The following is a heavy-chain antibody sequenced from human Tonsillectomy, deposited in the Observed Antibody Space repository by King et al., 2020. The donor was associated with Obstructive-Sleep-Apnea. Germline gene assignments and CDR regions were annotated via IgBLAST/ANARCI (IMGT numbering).Heavy chain of an antibody. CDR2: IKQDGSDK. CDR1: GFTFSSYW. Sequence: QLVQSGGGLVQPGGSLRLSCAASGFTFSSYWMSWVRQAPGKGLEWVANIKQDGSDKYYVDSVKGRFTISRDNAKNSLYLQMNSLRAEDTAVYYCARGDYFDSSCYYSPWGQGTLVTVSS. J-gene: IGHJ5*02. D-gene: IGHD3-22*01. V-gene: IGHV3-7*03. CDR3: ARGDYFDSSCYYSP.